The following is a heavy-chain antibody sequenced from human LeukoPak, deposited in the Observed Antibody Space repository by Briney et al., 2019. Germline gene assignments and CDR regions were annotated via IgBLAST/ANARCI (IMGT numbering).Heavy chain of an antibody. V-gene: IGHV3-23*01. CDR3: ATRQTTVDYYDC. Sequence: GGSLRLSCVGSGFTFSTYAMNWARQAPGKGLEWFSAISSGGTTYYADSVKGRFSISRDNSKNTVYLQMNSLRAEDTAVYYCATRQTTVDYYDCWGQGTLVTVSS. CDR2: ISSGGTT. D-gene: IGHD4-23*01. J-gene: IGHJ4*02. CDR1: GFTFSTYA.